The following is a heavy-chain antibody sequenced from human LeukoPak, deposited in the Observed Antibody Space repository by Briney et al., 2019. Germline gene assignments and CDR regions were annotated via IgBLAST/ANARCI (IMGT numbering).Heavy chain of an antibody. V-gene: IGHV1-8*01. CDR2: MNPNSGNT. D-gene: IGHD5-18*01. Sequence: ASVKVSCKASGYTFTSYDINWVRQATGQGLERMGWMNPNSGNTGYAQKFQGRVTMTRNTSISTAYMELSSLRSEDTAVYYCARGHVIQLWDPYYYYGMDVWGQGTTVTVS. J-gene: IGHJ6*02. CDR1: GYTFTSYD. CDR3: ARGHVIQLWDPYYYYGMDV.